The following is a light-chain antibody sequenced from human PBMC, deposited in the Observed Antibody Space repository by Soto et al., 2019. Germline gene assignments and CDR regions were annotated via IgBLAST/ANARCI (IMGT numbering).Light chain of an antibody. CDR3: QQFGDLTFI. Sequence: DIKMTQSPSSLSASVGDRVTITCQASQDINNYLNWYQQKPGQAPKLLIYDASGLEVGVPSRFSGSGSGTHFTLTLSGLQPEDIATYYCQQFGDLTFIFGQGTLLEI. CDR2: DAS. J-gene: IGKJ5*01. CDR1: QDINNY. V-gene: IGKV1-33*01.